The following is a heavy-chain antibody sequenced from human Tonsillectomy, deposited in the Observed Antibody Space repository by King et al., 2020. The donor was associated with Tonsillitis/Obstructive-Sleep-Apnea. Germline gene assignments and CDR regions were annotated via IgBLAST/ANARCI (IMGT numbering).Heavy chain of an antibody. J-gene: IGHJ4*02. CDR1: GFTFSDYY. Sequence: VQLVESGGGLVKPGGSLRLSCATSGFTFSDYYMSWIRQAPGEGLEWVAYIGSSGSTINYADSVKGRFTISRDNAKNSLYLQMNSLRAEDTAVYYCARVGGYSYDLDYWGQGTLVTVSS. CDR2: IGSSGSTI. CDR3: ARVGGYSYDLDY. D-gene: IGHD5-18*01. V-gene: IGHV3-11*01.